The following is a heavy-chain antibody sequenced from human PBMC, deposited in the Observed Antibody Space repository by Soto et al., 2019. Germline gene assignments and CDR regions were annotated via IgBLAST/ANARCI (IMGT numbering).Heavy chain of an antibody. Sequence: GESLKISCTGSGYNFASYWIGWVRQMPGKGLEWMGIIYPGDSDTTYSPSFQGQVTISADKSINSVYLQWSSLKASDTATYYCARLVFYYDFLSGYNKVHHYYGIDVWGQGTTVTVSS. CDR2: IYPGDSDT. V-gene: IGHV5-51*01. D-gene: IGHD3-3*01. CDR1: GYNFASYW. CDR3: ARLVFYYDFLSGYNKVHHYYGIDV. J-gene: IGHJ6*02.